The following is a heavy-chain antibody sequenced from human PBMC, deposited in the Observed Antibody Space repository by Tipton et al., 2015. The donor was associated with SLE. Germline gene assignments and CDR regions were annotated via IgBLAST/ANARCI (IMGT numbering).Heavy chain of an antibody. D-gene: IGHD5-24*01. Sequence: QLVKSGAEEKKPGASVKVSCRASGYIFSTYGISWVRQAPGQGLEWMGRINPYNDNTDYVELLQGRVTMTTDTSTGTAYMELTSLNSDDTAIYYCARHPVAGYTYYMDVWGTGTTVTVSS. J-gene: IGHJ6*03. CDR2: INPYNDNT. CDR3: ARHPVAGYTYYMDV. V-gene: IGHV1-18*01. CDR1: GYIFSTYG.